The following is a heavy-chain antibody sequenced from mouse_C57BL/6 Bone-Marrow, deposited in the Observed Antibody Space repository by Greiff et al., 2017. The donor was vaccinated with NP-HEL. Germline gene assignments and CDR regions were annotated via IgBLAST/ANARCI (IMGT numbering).Heavy chain of an antibody. CDR3: ARSGTGWYFDV. CDR1: GYTFTSYW. Sequence: QVQLKQSGAELAKPGASVKLSCKASGYTFTSYWMHWVKQRPGQGLEWIGYINPSSGYTKYNQKFKDKATLTADKSSSTAYMQRSSLTYEDSAVYYCARSGTGWYFDVWGTGTTVTVSS. D-gene: IGHD4-1*01. V-gene: IGHV1-7*01. J-gene: IGHJ1*03. CDR2: INPSSGYT.